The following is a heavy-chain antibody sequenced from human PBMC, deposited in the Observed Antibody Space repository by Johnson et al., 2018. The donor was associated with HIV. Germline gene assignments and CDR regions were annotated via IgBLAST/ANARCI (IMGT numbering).Heavy chain of an antibody. Sequence: VQLVESGGGVVQPGRSLRLSCAASGFTFSSYAMHWVRQAPGKGLEWVAFIRYDGSNKYYSDSVKGRFTISRDNSKNTLYLQMNSLRAEDTAVYYCHNPSSWSPSGDFDIWGQGTMVTVSS. D-gene: IGHD6-13*01. J-gene: IGHJ3*02. V-gene: IGHV3-30*02. CDR3: HNPSSWSPSGDFDI. CDR1: GFTFSSYA. CDR2: IRYDGSNK.